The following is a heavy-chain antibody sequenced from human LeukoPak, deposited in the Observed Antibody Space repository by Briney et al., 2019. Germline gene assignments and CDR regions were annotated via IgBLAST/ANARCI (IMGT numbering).Heavy chain of an antibody. CDR3: AREIRYFDWFYYYYMDV. V-gene: IGHV4-38-2*02. D-gene: IGHD3-9*01. Sequence: SETLSLTCTVSGYSISSGYYWGWIRHPPGKGLEWIGSIYHSGRTFYNPSLKSRVTISVDTSKNQFSLKLTSVTAADTAVYYCAREIRYFDWFYYYYMDVWGKGTTVTISS. J-gene: IGHJ6*03. CDR2: IYHSGRT. CDR1: GYSISSGYY.